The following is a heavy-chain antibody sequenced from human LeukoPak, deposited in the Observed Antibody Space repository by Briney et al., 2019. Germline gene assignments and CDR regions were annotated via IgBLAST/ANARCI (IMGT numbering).Heavy chain of an antibody. CDR2: MNPNSGNT. Sequence: ASVTVSCTVSGYTFTSYDINWVRQATGQGLEWMGWMNPNSGNTGYAQKFQGRVTMTRNIAISTAYMELSSLRSEDTAVYYCARPRDNYYDSSGYYYVPFDYWGQGTLVTVSS. CDR1: GYTFTSYD. D-gene: IGHD3-22*01. CDR3: ARPRDNYYDSSGYYYVPFDY. J-gene: IGHJ4*02. V-gene: IGHV1-8*01.